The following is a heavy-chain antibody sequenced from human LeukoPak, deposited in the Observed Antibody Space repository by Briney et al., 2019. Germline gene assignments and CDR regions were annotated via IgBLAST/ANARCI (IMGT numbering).Heavy chain of an antibody. Sequence: ASVKVSCKASGYTFTSYGTSWVRQAPGQGLERMGWISAYNGNTNYAQKLQGRVTMTTDTSTSTAYMELRSLRSDDTAVYYCARDSPSSDTIGFDYWGQGTLVTVSS. CDR3: ARDSPSSDTIGFDY. D-gene: IGHD3-3*01. CDR1: GYTFTSYG. CDR2: ISAYNGNT. J-gene: IGHJ4*02. V-gene: IGHV1-18*01.